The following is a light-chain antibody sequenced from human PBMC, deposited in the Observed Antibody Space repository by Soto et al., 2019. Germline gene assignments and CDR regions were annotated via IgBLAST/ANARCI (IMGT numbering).Light chain of an antibody. CDR2: DDS. V-gene: IGLV3-21*02. J-gene: IGLJ1*01. CDR3: HVWDSSSEHV. Sequence: SSELTQPPSVSVAPGQTTRVTCGGNNIGSKSVHWYQQKPGQAPVLVVDDDSDRPSGIPERFSGSNSGNTATLTISRVEAGDEADYFCHVWDSSSEHVFVTGTKVTVL. CDR1: NIGSKS.